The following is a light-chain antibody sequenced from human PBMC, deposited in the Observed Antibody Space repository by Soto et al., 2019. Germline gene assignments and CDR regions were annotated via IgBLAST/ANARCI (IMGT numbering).Light chain of an antibody. CDR2: DAS. CDR1: QSLSRW. V-gene: IGKV1-5*01. CDR3: QHYNSYPYT. Sequence: DIQMTQSPSTLSASVGDRVTITCRASQSLSRWLAWYQQKPGKAPKLLISDASNLESGVPSRFSGSGSGTEFTLTIRCLKPDDFATSYCQHYNSYPYTFGQGTKLQIK. J-gene: IGKJ2*01.